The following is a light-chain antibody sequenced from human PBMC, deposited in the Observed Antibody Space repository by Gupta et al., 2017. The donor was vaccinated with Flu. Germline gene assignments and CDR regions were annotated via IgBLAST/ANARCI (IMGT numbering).Light chain of an antibody. J-gene: IGKJ4*01. CDR2: DAS. V-gene: IGKV3-11*01. Sequence: EIVLTQSPATLSLSPGERVTLSCRSSQSVSSYLAWYQQKPGQAPRLLIYDASNRATGIPARFSGSGSGTDFTLTVSSLEPEDFAVYYCQQRGNWPRTFGGGTKVEIK. CDR1: QSVSSY. CDR3: QQRGNWPRT.